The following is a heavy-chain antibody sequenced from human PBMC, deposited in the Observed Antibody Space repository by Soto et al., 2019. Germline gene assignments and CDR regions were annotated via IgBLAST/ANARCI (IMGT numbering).Heavy chain of an antibody. CDR1: GFTFSSYA. Sequence: GGSLRLSCAASGFTFSSYAMSWVRQAPGKGLEWVSAISGSGGSTYYADSVKGRFTISRDNSKNTLYLQMNSLRAEDTAVYYCAKDSYCTNGVCYTVGIDYWGQGTLVTVSS. CDR3: AKDSYCTNGVCYTVGIDY. J-gene: IGHJ4*02. CDR2: ISGSGGST. D-gene: IGHD2-8*01. V-gene: IGHV3-23*01.